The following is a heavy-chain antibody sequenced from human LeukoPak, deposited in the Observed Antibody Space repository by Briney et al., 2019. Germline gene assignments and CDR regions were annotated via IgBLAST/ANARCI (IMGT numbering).Heavy chain of an antibody. D-gene: IGHD3-22*01. J-gene: IGHJ4*02. Sequence: GASVKVSCKASGYTFTAYYMHWVRQAPGQGLEWMGRINPNSGGTNYAQKFQGRVTMTRDTSISTAYMELSRLRSDDTAVYYCARLYYYDSSGYYYLEAGVRGFDYWGQGTLVTVSS. CDR2: INPNSGGT. CDR3: ARLYYYDSSGYYYLEAGVRGFDY. CDR1: GYTFTAYY. V-gene: IGHV1-2*06.